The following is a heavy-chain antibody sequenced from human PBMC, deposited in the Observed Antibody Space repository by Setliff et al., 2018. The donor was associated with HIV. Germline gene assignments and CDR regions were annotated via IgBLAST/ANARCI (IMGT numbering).Heavy chain of an antibody. CDR3: ARDHPQCSGGSCFLGNWFDP. CDR2: IIPIFGTT. V-gene: IGHV1-69*13. Sequence: SVKVSCKASGGTFSRYGVTWVRQAPGQGLEWMGGIIPIFGTTNYAQKFQGRVTITADESTSTAYMELSNLRSEDTAVYYCARDHPQCSGGSCFLGNWFDPWGQGTLVTVSS. CDR1: GGTFSRYG. D-gene: IGHD2-15*01. J-gene: IGHJ5*02.